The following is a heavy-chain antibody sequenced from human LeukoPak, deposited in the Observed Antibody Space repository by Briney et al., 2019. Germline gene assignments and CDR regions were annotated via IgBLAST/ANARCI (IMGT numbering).Heavy chain of an antibody. J-gene: IGHJ6*03. V-gene: IGHV1-69*13. D-gene: IGHD3-3*01. CDR2: IIPIFGTA. CDR3: ASLKFRNMIWSGYYRYYMDV. Sequence: ASVKVSCKASGYTFTSYAISWVRQAPGQGLEWMGGIIPIFGTANYAQKLRGRVTITADESTSTAYMELSSLRSEDTAVYYCASLKFRNMIWSGYYRYYMDVWGKGTTVTVSS. CDR1: GYTFTSYA.